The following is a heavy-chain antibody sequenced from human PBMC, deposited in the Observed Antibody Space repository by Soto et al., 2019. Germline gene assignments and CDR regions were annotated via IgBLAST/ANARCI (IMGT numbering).Heavy chain of an antibody. Sequence: GSLRLSSAASGXTFSSYSMSWVRQAPGKGLEWVSAISGSGGSTYYADSVNGLFTISRDNSNNTLYLQMNSMRAEDTAVYYCAKPAGNYYYYGMDVWGQGTTVTVSS. J-gene: IGHJ6*02. CDR1: GXTFSSYS. CDR2: ISGSGGST. V-gene: IGHV3-23*01. D-gene: IGHD6-13*01. CDR3: AKPAGNYYYYGMDV.